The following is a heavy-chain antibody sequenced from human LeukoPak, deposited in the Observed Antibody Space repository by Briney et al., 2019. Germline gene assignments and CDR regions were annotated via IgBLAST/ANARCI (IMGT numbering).Heavy chain of an antibody. J-gene: IGHJ6*03. D-gene: IGHD6-13*01. Sequence: SETLSLTCAVYGGSFSGYYWSWIRQPPGEGLEWIGEINHSGSTNYNPSLKSRVTISVDTSKNQFSLKLSSVTAADTAVYYCARYSSSWYIYYYYYMDVWGKGTTVTVSS. CDR1: GGSFSGYY. CDR2: INHSGST. V-gene: IGHV4-34*01. CDR3: ARYSSSWYIYYYYYMDV.